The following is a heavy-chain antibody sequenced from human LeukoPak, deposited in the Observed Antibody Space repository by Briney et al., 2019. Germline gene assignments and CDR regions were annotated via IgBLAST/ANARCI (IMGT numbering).Heavy chain of an antibody. J-gene: IGHJ5*02. CDR3: ARIKGFGELSGPNWFDP. CDR2: ISAYNGNT. V-gene: IGHV1-18*01. Sequence: GASVKVSCKASGYTFTSYGISWVRQAPGQGLEWMGWISAYNGNTNYAQKLQGRVTMTTDTSTSTAYMELRSLRSDDTAVYYCARIKGFGELSGPNWFDPWGQGTLVTVSS. D-gene: IGHD3-10*01. CDR1: GYTFTSYG.